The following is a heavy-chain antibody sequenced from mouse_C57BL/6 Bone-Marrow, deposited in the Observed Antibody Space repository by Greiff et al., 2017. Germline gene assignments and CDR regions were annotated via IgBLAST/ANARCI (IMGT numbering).Heavy chain of an antibody. J-gene: IGHJ1*03. Sequence: VQLQQSGPELVKPGASVKISCKASGYAFSSSWMNWVKQRPGKGLEWIGRIYPGDGDTNYNGKFKGKDTLTADKSSSTAYMQLSSLTSEDSAVYFCARSGNYYGSSYFYWYFDVWGTGTTVTGSS. V-gene: IGHV1-82*01. CDR2: IYPGDGDT. CDR1: GYAFSSSW. CDR3: ARSGNYYGSSYFYWYFDV. D-gene: IGHD1-1*01.